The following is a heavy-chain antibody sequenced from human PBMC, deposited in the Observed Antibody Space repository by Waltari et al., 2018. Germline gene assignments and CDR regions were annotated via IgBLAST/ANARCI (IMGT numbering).Heavy chain of an antibody. J-gene: IGHJ4*02. CDR1: GGSISSSSYY. D-gene: IGHD5-12*01. V-gene: IGHV4-39*01. Sequence: QLQLQESGPGLVKPSETLSLTCTVSGGSISSSSYYWGWIRQPPGKGLEWIGSIYYSGRTYYNPSLKSRVTISVDTSKNQFSLKLSSVTAADTAVYYCARQTWEMATIGPFDYWGQGTLVTVSS. CDR2: IYYSGRT. CDR3: ARQTWEMATIGPFDY.